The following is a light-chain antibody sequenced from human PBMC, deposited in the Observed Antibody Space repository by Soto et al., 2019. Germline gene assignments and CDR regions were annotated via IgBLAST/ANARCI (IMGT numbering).Light chain of an antibody. V-gene: IGKV3D-15*01. J-gene: IGKJ4*01. Sequence: EIVMTQSPVTLSVSPGERVTRSCRASQNVNINLAWYQQRPGQAPRVLIYGASNRASGIPDRFSGSGSGTDFTLTISSLEPDDFALYYCQQYKDWPPRTFGGGTRVEIK. CDR1: QNVNIN. CDR3: QQYKDWPPRT. CDR2: GAS.